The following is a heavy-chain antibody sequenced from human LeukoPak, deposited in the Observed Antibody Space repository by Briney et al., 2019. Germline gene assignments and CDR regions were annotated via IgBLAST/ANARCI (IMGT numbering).Heavy chain of an antibody. Sequence: GGSLRLSCAASGFTFSSYSMNWVRQAPGKGLEWVSYISSSCSNIYYADSVKGRFTISRDNAKNSLYLQMNSLRAEDTAVYYCARGGFSHYYGSASHDSWGQGTLVTVSS. CDR1: GFTFSSYS. J-gene: IGHJ4*02. D-gene: IGHD3-10*01. CDR3: ARGGFSHYYGSASHDS. CDR2: ISSSCSNI. V-gene: IGHV3-48*01.